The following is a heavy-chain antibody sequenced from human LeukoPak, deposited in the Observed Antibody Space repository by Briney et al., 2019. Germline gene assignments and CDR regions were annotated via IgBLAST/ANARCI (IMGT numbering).Heavy chain of an antibody. D-gene: IGHD2-21*02. CDR2: IYPGDSDT. CDR3: ARRAYCGGDCYPN. Sequence: GESLKTSCKGSGYRFTSYWIGWLRQLPGKGLEWMGLIYPGDSDTRYRTSFQGQATISVDTSISAAYLQWSSLTASDTAMYYCARRAYCGGDCYPNWGKGVLVSVAS. CDR1: GYRFTSYW. V-gene: IGHV5-51*01. J-gene: IGHJ4*02.